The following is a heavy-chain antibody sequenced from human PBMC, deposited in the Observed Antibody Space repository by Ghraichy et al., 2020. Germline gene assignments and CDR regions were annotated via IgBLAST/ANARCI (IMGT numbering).Heavy chain of an antibody. CDR3: ARGGGATTTIDY. CDR1: GYTFTSYY. CDR2: TNPSDGSR. J-gene: IGHJ4*02. V-gene: IGHV1-46*01. D-gene: IGHD1-26*01. Sequence: ASVKVSCKASGYTFTSYYMHWVRQAPGQGLEWMGITNPSDGSRSYAQKFQGRITMTRDTSTSTVYMELSSLRSEDTAVYYCARGGGATTTIDYWGQGTLVTVSS.